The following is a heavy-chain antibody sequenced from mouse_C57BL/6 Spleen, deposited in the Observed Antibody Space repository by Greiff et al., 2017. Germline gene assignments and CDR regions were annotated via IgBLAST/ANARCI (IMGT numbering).Heavy chain of an antibody. Sequence: QVQLKQPGAELVRPGSSVKLSCKASGYTFTSYWMHWVKQRPIQGLEWIGNIDPSDSETHYNQKFKDKATLTVDKSSSTAYMQLSSLTSEDSAVYYCARGGDVGNFDYWGQGTTLTVSS. CDR3: ARGGDVGNFDY. CDR2: IDPSDSET. CDR1: GYTFTSYW. V-gene: IGHV1-52*01. J-gene: IGHJ2*01. D-gene: IGHD3-1*01.